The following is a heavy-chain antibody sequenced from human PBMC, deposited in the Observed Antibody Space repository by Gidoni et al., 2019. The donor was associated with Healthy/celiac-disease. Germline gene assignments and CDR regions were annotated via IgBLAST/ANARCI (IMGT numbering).Heavy chain of an antibody. V-gene: IGHV4-61*02. CDR3: ARDQRGAYD. CDR1: GGSISSGSYY. J-gene: IGHJ4*02. CDR2: IYTSGGT. Sequence: QVQLQESGPGLVKPSQTLSLTCTVSGGSISSGSYYCSWIRQPARKGLEWIGRIYTSGGTNYNPSLKSRVTISVDTSKNQFSLKLSSVTAADTAVYYCARDQRGAYDWGQGTLVTVSS. D-gene: IGHD3-16*01.